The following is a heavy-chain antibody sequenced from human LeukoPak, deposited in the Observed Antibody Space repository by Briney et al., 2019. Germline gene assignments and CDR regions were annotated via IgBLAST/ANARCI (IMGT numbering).Heavy chain of an antibody. Sequence: GGSLRLSCAVSGFTFSSYAMHWVRQAPGKGLEWVAVISYDGSNKYYADSVKGRFTISRDNSKNILYLLMNSLRAEDTAMYHCARQTGESTNFDNWGQGTLVTVSS. J-gene: IGHJ4*02. CDR1: GFTFSSYA. CDR2: ISYDGSNK. D-gene: IGHD2-2*01. CDR3: ARQTGESTNFDN. V-gene: IGHV3-30*14.